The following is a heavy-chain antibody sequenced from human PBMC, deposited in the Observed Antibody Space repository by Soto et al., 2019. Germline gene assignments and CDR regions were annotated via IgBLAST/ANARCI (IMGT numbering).Heavy chain of an antibody. CDR1: GFTFSSHD. J-gene: IGHJ4*02. CDR3: AKSASTGTYYAYYFDY. D-gene: IGHD1-26*01. Sequence: PGGSLRLSCAASGFTFSSHDMSWVRQAPGKGLEWVSGISVSGGSTDYADSVKGRFTISRDNSKNTLYLQMNSLRAEDTAVYYCAKSASTGTYYAYYFDYWGQGTLVTVSS. V-gene: IGHV3-23*01. CDR2: ISVSGGST.